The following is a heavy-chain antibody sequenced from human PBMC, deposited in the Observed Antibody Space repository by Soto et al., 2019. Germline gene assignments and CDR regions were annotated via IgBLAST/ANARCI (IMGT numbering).Heavy chain of an antibody. Sequence: ASVKLSCKASGYSFTRYGIAWARQAPGQGLEWMGWINTYNGNTNYAQNLQGRVTLTTDTSTSTAYMELTSLRSNDTAIYYCAMVDVYVTPSPQDVWGQGTTVTVSS. D-gene: IGHD3-16*01. V-gene: IGHV1-18*01. CDR1: GYSFTRYG. CDR2: INTYNGNT. J-gene: IGHJ6*02. CDR3: AMVDVYVTPSPQDV.